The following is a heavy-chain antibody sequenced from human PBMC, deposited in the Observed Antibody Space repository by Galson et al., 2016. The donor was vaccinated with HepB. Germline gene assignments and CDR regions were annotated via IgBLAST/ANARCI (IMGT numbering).Heavy chain of an antibody. V-gene: IGHV3-7*01. CDR3: AKEATYGMAYSFDY. D-gene: IGHD2-21*01. CDR2: IKYDDSEI. J-gene: IGHJ4*02. CDR1: GFTFNSYW. Sequence: SLRLSCAGSGFTFNSYWISWVRQAPGKGLEWVANIKYDDSEIYYVDSVKGRFTISRDNARNSLYLQMHSLRAEDTAVYYCAKEATYGMAYSFDYWGRDPWSPSPQ.